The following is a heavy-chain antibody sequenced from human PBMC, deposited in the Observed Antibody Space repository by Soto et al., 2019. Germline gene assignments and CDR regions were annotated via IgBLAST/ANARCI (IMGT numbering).Heavy chain of an antibody. J-gene: IGHJ4*02. CDR2: ISYDGSNK. CDR1: GFTFSSYA. V-gene: IGHV3-30-3*01. CDR3: ASTPSNYYDSSGSPFDY. Sequence: GGSLRLSCAASGFTFSSYAMHWVRQAPGKGLEWVAVISYDGSNKYYADSVKGRFTISRDNSKNTLYLQMNSLRAEDTAVYYCASTPSNYYDSSGSPFDYWGQGTLVTVSS. D-gene: IGHD3-22*01.